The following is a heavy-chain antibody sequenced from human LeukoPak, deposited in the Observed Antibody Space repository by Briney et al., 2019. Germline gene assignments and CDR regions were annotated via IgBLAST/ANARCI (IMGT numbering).Heavy chain of an antibody. CDR3: ASGGLSYGFDY. D-gene: IGHD5-18*01. J-gene: IGHJ4*02. CDR1: GGSISSSSYY. CDR2: IYYSGST. Sequence: SSETLSLTCTVSGGSISSSSYYWGWIRQPPGKGLEWIGSIYYSGSTYYNPSLKSRVTISVDTSKNQFSLKLSSVTAADTAVYYCASGGLSYGFDYWGQGTLVTVSS. V-gene: IGHV4-39*07.